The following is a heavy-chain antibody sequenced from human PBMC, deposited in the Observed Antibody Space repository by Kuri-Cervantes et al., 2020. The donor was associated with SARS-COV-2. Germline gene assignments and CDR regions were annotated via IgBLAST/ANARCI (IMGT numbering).Heavy chain of an antibody. CDR1: TGSISGHY. CDR2: IYYTGNT. Sequence: SETLSLTCSVSTGSISGHYWSWIRQPPGKGLEWIGSIYYTGNTNYSPSLKSRVTISVDTSKNQFSLKLSSVTAADTAVYYCAEHVYYYDSSGYRLGAFDTWGQGTMVTVSS. J-gene: IGHJ3*02. D-gene: IGHD3-22*01. CDR3: AEHVYYYDSSGYRLGAFDT. V-gene: IGHV4-59*08.